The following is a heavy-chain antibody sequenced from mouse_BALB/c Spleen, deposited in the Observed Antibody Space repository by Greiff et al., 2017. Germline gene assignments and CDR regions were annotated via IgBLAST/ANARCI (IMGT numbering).Heavy chain of an antibody. CDR1: GFTFSSFG. Sequence: VQLKESGGGLVQPGGSRKLSCAASGFTFSSFGMHWVRQAPEKGLEWVAYISSGSSTIYYADTVKGRFTISRDNPKNTLFLQMTSLRSEDTAMYYCARGRYDYDFNYWGQGTTLTVSS. V-gene: IGHV5-17*02. J-gene: IGHJ2*01. CDR3: ARGRYDYDFNY. D-gene: IGHD2-4*01. CDR2: ISSGSSTI.